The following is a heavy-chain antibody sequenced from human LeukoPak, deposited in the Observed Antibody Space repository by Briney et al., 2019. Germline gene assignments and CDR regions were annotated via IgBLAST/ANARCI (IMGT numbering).Heavy chain of an antibody. CDR2: ISYSGGRT. CDR3: AKETVVVVAATPDTFDI. V-gene: IGHV3-23*01. CDR1: VFTFSSYA. D-gene: IGHD2-15*01. J-gene: IGHJ3*02. Sequence: GGSLTLSCAASVFTFSSYAVIGVRQAPGRGREWFSYISYSGGRTHYEESVKDRLNIYRDNSKNTLYLQMNSLRAEDTAVYYCAKETVVVVAATPDTFDIWGEGTMVTVSS.